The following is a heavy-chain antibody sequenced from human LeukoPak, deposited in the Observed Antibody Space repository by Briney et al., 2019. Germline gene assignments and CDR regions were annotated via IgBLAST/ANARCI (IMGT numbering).Heavy chain of an antibody. CDR3: AGSGGLSNQGAVFDY. D-gene: IGHD3-10*01. CDR1: GGSISSYY. Sequence: SETLSLTCTVSGGSISSYYWSWIRQPAGKGLEWIGRIYTSGSINYNPSLKSRVTISVDTSRNQFSMKLNSVTAADTAVYYCAGSGGLSNQGAVFDYWGQGTLVTVSS. CDR2: IYTSGSI. V-gene: IGHV4-4*07. J-gene: IGHJ4*02.